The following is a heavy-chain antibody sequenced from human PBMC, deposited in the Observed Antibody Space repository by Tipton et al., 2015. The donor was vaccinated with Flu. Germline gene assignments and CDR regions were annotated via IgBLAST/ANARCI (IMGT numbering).Heavy chain of an antibody. J-gene: IGHJ1*01. D-gene: IGHD1-26*01. Sequence: SLRLSCAASGFTFDDYAMHWVRQDPGKGLEWVSGISWNSASIDYADSVKGRFTISRDNAKNSLYLQMNSLRAEDTALYHCAKDMSPSAMGGVDWGQGTLVTVSS. CDR3: AKDMSPSAMGGVD. V-gene: IGHV3-9*01. CDR1: GFTFDDYA. CDR2: ISWNSASI.